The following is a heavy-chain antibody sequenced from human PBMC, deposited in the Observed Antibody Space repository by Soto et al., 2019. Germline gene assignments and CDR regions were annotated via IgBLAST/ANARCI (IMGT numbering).Heavy chain of an antibody. CDR2: FDPEDGET. CDR1: GYTLTELS. Sequence: GASVMVSCKVSGYTLTELSMHWVRQAPGKGLEWMGGFDPEDGETIYAQKFQGRVTMTEDTSTDTAYMELSSLRSEDTAVYYCATDRGGAAASYYYYGMDVWGQGTTVTVSS. D-gene: IGHD6-13*01. CDR3: ATDRGGAAASYYYYGMDV. J-gene: IGHJ6*02. V-gene: IGHV1-24*01.